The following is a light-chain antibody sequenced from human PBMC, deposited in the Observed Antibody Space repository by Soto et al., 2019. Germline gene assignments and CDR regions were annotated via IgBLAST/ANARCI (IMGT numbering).Light chain of an antibody. CDR2: AAS. CDR3: MQATHWPFT. V-gene: IGKV1-39*01. J-gene: IGKJ4*01. Sequence: DVQMTQSPSSLSASVGDSLTLTCRASQTVTSYLNWYQQKPGKAPKLLIYAASTLQSGVPSRFSGSGSGTEFTLTIISLQPEDVGVYYCMQATHWPFTFGGGTKVDIK. CDR1: QTVTSY.